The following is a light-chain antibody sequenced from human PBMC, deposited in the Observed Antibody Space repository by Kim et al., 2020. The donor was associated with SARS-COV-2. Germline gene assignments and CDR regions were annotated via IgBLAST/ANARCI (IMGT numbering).Light chain of an antibody. CDR2: QDI. CDR1: KLGDKY. J-gene: IGLJ3*02. Sequence: SYELTQPPSVSVSPGQTASITCSGDKLGDKYACWYQQKPGQSPVLVIYQDIRRPSGIPERFSGSNSGNTATLTISGTQAMDEDDYYCQAWDSSTWVFGGG. V-gene: IGLV3-1*01. CDR3: QAWDSSTWV.